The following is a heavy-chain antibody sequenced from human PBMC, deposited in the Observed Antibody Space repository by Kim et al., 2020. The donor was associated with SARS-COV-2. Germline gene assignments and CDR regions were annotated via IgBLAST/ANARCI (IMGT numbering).Heavy chain of an antibody. Sequence: GGSLRLSCAASGFTFSSYSMNWVRQAPGKGLEWVSYISSSSSTIYYADSVKGRFTISRDNAKNSLYLQMNSLRDEDTAVYYCARDQSGSYPSYWYFDLWGRGTLVTVSS. D-gene: IGHD1-26*01. CDR2: ISSSSSTI. J-gene: IGHJ2*01. CDR1: GFTFSSYS. V-gene: IGHV3-48*02. CDR3: ARDQSGSYPSYWYFDL.